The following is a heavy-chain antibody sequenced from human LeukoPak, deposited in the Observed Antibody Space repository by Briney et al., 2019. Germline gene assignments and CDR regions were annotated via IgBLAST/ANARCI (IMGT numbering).Heavy chain of an antibody. Sequence: NPSETLSLTCTVSGDSISGNYWTWIRQPTGKGLEWIGYIYYSGSTNYNASLKSRVTITVDTSKNQFSLKLSSVTAADTAVYYCARLGDGDNLRYFDYWGQGTLVTVSS. CDR1: GDSISGNY. D-gene: IGHD5-24*01. CDR2: IYYSGST. J-gene: IGHJ4*02. CDR3: ARLGDGDNLRYFDY. V-gene: IGHV4-59*08.